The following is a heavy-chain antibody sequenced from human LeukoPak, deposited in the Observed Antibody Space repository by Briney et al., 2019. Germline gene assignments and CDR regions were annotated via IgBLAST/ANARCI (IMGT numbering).Heavy chain of an antibody. V-gene: IGHV1-18*01. CDR2: ISAYNGNT. D-gene: IGHD6-19*01. CDR1: GYTFTSYG. Sequence: RASVKVSCNASGYTFTSYGISWVRQAPGQGLEWMGWISAYNGNTNYAQKLQGRVTMTTDTSTSTAYMELRSLRSDDTAVYYCARDGQWLAKYYYYYYMDVWGKGTTVTVSS. CDR3: ARDGQWLAKYYYYYYMDV. J-gene: IGHJ6*03.